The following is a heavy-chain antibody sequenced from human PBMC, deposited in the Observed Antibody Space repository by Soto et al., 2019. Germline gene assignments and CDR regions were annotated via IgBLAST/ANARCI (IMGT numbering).Heavy chain of an antibody. V-gene: IGHV1-2*04. Sequence: ASVKVSFKASGYTFIGYYIHWGRQAPGQGLEWMGWINPNSGGTNYAQRFQGWVTMTRDRSISTAYMELSRLKSDDTAVYYCARVGGGLASLGYYGMDVWGQGTTVTVSS. CDR3: ARVGGGLASLGYYGMDV. CDR2: INPNSGGT. D-gene: IGHD3-10*01. CDR1: GYTFIGYY. J-gene: IGHJ6*02.